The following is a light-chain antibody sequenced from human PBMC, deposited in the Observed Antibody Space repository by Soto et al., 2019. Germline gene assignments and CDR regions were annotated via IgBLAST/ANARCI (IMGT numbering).Light chain of an antibody. CDR1: QSGSTN. Sequence: EIVLTQSPVTLSLSPGERATLSCRASQSGSTNLAWYQKRPGQAPRLLIYDAFNRATGIPARFSDTVSGTDFTLTISSLEPEDFAIYYCQQRSNWPLTFGGGTKVDIK. CDR2: DAF. CDR3: QQRSNWPLT. V-gene: IGKV3-11*01. J-gene: IGKJ4*01.